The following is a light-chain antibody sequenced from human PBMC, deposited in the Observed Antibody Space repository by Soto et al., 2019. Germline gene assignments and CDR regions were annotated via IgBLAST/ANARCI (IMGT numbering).Light chain of an antibody. V-gene: IGKV1-6*01. CDR2: AAS. Sequence: AIQMTQSPSSLSASVGDRVTITCRASQGIRNDLGWYQQKPGKAPKLLIYAASSLQSGDPSRFSGSGSGTDFTLTISRLQPEDFATYYCLQDYNYPRTFGQGTKVEIK. J-gene: IGKJ1*01. CDR1: QGIRND. CDR3: LQDYNYPRT.